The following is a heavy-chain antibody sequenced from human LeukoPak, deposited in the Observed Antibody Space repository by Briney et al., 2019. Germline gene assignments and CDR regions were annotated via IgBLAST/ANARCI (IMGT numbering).Heavy chain of an antibody. J-gene: IGHJ4*02. CDR2: ISYDGSNK. Sequence: PGGSLRLSCAASGFTFSSYAMHWVRQAPGKGLEWVAVISYDGSNKYYADSVKGRFTISRDNSKNTLYLQISSLRAEDTAVYYCARHPFGYCSGTSCPYYFDYWGQGTLVTVSS. CDR3: ARHPFGYCSGTSCPYYFDY. CDR1: GFTFSSYA. D-gene: IGHD2-2*01. V-gene: IGHV3-30-3*01.